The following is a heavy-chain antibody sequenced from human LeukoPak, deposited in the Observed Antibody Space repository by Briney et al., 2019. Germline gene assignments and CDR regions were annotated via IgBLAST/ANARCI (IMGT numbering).Heavy chain of an antibody. J-gene: IGHJ4*02. CDR1: GFPFSNYF. V-gene: IGHV3-23*01. CDR3: ATQFDY. Sequence: PGGSLRLSCAASGFPFSNYFMSWVRQAPGKGLEWVSGISAGGGDTYYAESVKGRFTISRDNSKNMVDLQINSLRAEDTAVYYCATQFDYWGQGTLVTVSS. CDR2: ISAGGGDT.